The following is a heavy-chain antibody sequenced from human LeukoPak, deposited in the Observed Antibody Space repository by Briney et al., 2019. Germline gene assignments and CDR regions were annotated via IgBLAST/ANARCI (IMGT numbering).Heavy chain of an antibody. D-gene: IGHD1-26*01. J-gene: IGHJ3*02. CDR3: AKLATTGAFDI. Sequence: PGGSLRLSCAASGFPFDDYALHWVRQAPRKGLAWVSGISWNSGSIGYADSVKGRFTISRDNAKNSLYLQMNSLRAEDMALYYCAKLATTGAFDIWGQGTMVTVSS. V-gene: IGHV3-9*03. CDR1: GFPFDDYA. CDR2: ISWNSGSI.